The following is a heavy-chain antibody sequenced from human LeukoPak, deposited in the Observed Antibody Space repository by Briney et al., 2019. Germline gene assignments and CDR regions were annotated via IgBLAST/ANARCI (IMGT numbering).Heavy chain of an antibody. D-gene: IGHD3-3*01. J-gene: IGHJ6*02. Sequence: SVKVSCKASGGTFSSYAISWVRQAPGQGLEWMGGIIPIFGTANYARKFQGRVTITADESTSTAYMELSSLRSEDTAVYYCARARPNDYYDFWSGFPNGGNYYYGMDVWGQGTTVTVSS. V-gene: IGHV1-69*13. CDR2: IIPIFGTA. CDR3: ARARPNDYYDFWSGFPNGGNYYYGMDV. CDR1: GGTFSSYA.